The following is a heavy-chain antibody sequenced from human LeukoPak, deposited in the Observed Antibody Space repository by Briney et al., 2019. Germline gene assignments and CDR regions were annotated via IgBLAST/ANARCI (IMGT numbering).Heavy chain of an antibody. Sequence: GGSLRLSCAASGFTFSDYYMSWIRQAPGKGLEWVSVIYSGGSTCYADSVKGRFTISRDNSKNTLYLQMNSLRAEDTAVYYCARDSAWERNDAFDIWGQGTMVTVSS. CDR2: IYSGGST. D-gene: IGHD1-26*01. CDR1: GFTFSDYY. V-gene: IGHV3-66*01. CDR3: ARDSAWERNDAFDI. J-gene: IGHJ3*02.